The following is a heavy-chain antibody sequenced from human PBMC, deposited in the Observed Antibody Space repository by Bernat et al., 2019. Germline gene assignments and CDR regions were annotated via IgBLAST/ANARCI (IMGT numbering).Heavy chain of an antibody. Sequence: QVQLVQSGAEVKKPGASVKVSGKASGYTLTSFAMHWVRQAPGQRLEWMGWINAGNGNTKYSQKFQGRVTITRDTSASTAYMELSSLRSEDTAVYYCAPTPHPEEGFDYWGQGTLVTVSS. CDR3: APTPHPEEGFDY. J-gene: IGHJ4*02. D-gene: IGHD4-4*01. CDR1: GYTLTSFA. CDR2: INAGNGNT. V-gene: IGHV1-3*01.